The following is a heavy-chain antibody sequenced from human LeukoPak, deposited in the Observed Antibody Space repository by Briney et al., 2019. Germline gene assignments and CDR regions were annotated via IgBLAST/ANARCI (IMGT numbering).Heavy chain of an antibody. Sequence: SQTLSLTCTVSGGSISSGDYYWSWIRQPPGKGLEWIGYIYYSGSTYYNPSLKSRVTISVDTSKNQFSLKLSSVTAADTAVYYCARVGLVIAAAGTVGYYFDYWGQGTLATVSS. CDR2: IYYSGST. CDR1: GGSISSGDYY. D-gene: IGHD6-13*01. CDR3: ARVGLVIAAAGTVGYYFDY. J-gene: IGHJ4*02. V-gene: IGHV4-30-4*01.